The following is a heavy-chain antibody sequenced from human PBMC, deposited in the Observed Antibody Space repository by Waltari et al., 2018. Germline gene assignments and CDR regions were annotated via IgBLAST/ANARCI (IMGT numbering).Heavy chain of an antibody. V-gene: IGHV4-38-2*02. D-gene: IGHD6-19*01. J-gene: IGHJ3*02. Sequence: QMQLQESGPGLLKPSETLSLTCTVSGYSITSGYFWAWVRQTPGKGLEWIGGSDHRGNGYSNESLKSRVTILMDTSRNQFSLKMSSMTAADTAVYYCASWPVVVAADAVDIWGPGTMVSVSS. CDR1: GYSITSGYF. CDR3: ASWPVVVAADAVDI. CDR2: SDHRGNG.